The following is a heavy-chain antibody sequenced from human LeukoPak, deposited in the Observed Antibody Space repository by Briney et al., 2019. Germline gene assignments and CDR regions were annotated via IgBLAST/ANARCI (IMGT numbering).Heavy chain of an antibody. CDR2: IYYSGST. D-gene: IGHD2-2*01. Sequence: SETLSLTCTVSGGSISSYYWSWIRQPPGKGLEWIGYIYYSGSTNYNPSLKSRVTISVDTSKNQFSLKLSSVTAADTAVYYCARGVVPAAHFDYWGQGTLVTVSS. CDR1: GGSISSYY. CDR3: ARGVVPAAHFDY. J-gene: IGHJ4*02. V-gene: IGHV4-59*01.